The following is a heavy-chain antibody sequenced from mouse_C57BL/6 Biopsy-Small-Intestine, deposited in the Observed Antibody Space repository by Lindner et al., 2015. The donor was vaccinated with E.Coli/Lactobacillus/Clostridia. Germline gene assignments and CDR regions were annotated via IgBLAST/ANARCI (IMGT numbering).Heavy chain of an antibody. Sequence: VQLQESGAELAGPGASVKLSCKASGYTFTSYGISWVKQRTGQGLEWIGEIYPRSGNTYYNEKFKGKATLTADKSSSTAYMELRSLTSEDSAVYFCARCYYGSSDYWGQGTTLTVSS. CDR1: GYTFTSYG. V-gene: IGHV1-81*01. CDR3: ARCYYGSSDY. D-gene: IGHD1-1*01. J-gene: IGHJ2*01. CDR2: IYPRSGNT.